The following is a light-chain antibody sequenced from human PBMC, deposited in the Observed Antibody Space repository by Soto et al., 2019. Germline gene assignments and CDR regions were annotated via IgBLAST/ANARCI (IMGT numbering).Light chain of an antibody. V-gene: IGLV2-14*01. CDR1: ISDFGGYNY. J-gene: IGLJ1*01. CDR2: EVT. CDR3: TSYPDTSVYV. Sequence: QSSLTQPASVSGSPGQSISISCTGTISDFGGYNYVSWYQQHPGKTPKLLIYEVTNRPSGVSSRFSASKSGNTASLTISWLQAEDEADYYCTSYPDTSVYVVGKGTKVTVL.